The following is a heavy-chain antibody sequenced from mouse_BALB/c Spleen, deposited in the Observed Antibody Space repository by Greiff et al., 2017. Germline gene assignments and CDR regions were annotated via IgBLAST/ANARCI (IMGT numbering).Heavy chain of an antibody. J-gene: IGHJ3*01. Sequence: VKVVESGPGLVQPSQSLSITCTVSGFSLTSYGVHWVRQSPGKGLEWLGVIWSGGSTDYNAAFISRLSISKDNSKSQVFFKMNSLQANDTAIYYCARKEYGNHAWFAYWGQGTLVTVSA. D-gene: IGHD2-10*02. V-gene: IGHV2-2*02. CDR3: ARKEYGNHAWFAY. CDR1: GFSLTSYG. CDR2: IWSGGST.